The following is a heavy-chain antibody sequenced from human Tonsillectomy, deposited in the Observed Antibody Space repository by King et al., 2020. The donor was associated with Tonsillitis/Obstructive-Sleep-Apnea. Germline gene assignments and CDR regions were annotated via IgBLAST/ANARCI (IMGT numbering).Heavy chain of an antibody. J-gene: IGHJ3*02. V-gene: IGHV3-30*04. CDR3: ARINIGSESTHDAFDI. Sequence: WARQAPGKGLEWLALISYDGSNKYYADSVKGRFTISRDNSKNTLYLQMNILKPEDTAVYYCARINIGSESTHDAFDIWGQGTMVIVSS. D-gene: IGHD5-12*01. CDR2: ISYDGSNK.